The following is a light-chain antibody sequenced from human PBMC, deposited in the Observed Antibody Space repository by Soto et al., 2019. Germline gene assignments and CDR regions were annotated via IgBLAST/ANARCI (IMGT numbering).Light chain of an antibody. CDR1: SSDVGDYNY. CDR3: SSTAGSNNLV. Sequence: QSALTQPPSASGTPGQSVTIPCTGTSSDVGDYNYVSWYQQHPGKAPKLVIYEVSRRPSGVPDRFSGSKSGNTASLTVSGLQAEDEADYYCSSTAGSNNLVFGGGTKVTVL. V-gene: IGLV2-8*01. J-gene: IGLJ2*01. CDR2: EVS.